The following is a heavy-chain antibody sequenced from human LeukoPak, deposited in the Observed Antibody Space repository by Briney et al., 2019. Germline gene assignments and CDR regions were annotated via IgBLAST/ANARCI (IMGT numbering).Heavy chain of an antibody. V-gene: IGHV3-33*01. CDR1: GFTFSSYG. J-gene: IGHJ4*02. CDR2: TWYDGSNK. D-gene: IGHD6-19*01. Sequence: GRSLRLSCAASGFTFSSYGMHWVRQAPGKGLEWVVVTWYDGSNKYYADSVKGRFTISRDNSKNTLYLQMNSLRAEDTAVYYCARGSAAAVAGTGEDFDYWGQGTLVTVSS. CDR3: ARGSAAAVAGTGEDFDY.